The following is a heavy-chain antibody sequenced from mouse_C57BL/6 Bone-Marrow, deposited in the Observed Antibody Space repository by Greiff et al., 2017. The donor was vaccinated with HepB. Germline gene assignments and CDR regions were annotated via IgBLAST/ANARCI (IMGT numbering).Heavy chain of an antibody. J-gene: IGHJ3*01. V-gene: IGHV1-5*01. D-gene: IGHD2-4*01. CDR3: TRGVYYDCAWFAY. CDR2: IYPGNSDT. Sequence: EVQLQQSGTVLARPGASVKMSCKTSGYTFTSYWMHWVKQSPGQGLEWIGAIYPGNSDTSYNQKFKGKAKLTAVTSASTSYMELSSLTNVDSAVYYCTRGVYYDCAWFAYWGQGTLVTVSA. CDR1: GYTFTSYW.